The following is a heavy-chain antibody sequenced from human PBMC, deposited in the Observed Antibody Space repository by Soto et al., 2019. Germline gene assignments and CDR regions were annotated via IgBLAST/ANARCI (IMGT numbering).Heavy chain of an antibody. CDR1: GFTFTSSA. CDR3: AADHSSGYYYLNY. Sequence: SVKVSCKASGFTFTSSAVQWLRQARGQRLEWIGWIVVGSGNTNYAQKFQERVTITRDMSTSTAYMELSSLRSEDTAVYYCAADHSSGYYYLNYWGQGTLVTVSS. J-gene: IGHJ4*02. V-gene: IGHV1-58*01. CDR2: IVVGSGNT. D-gene: IGHD3-22*01.